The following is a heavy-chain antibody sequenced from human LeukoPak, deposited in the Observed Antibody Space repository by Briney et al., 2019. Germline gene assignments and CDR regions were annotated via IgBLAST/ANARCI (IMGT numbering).Heavy chain of an antibody. Sequence: PSETLSLTCTVSGGSISSGGYYWSWIRQPPGKGLEWIGYIYHSGSTYYNPSLKSRVTISVDRSKNQFSLKLSSVTAADTAVYYCARGTPSDYWGQGTLVTVSS. V-gene: IGHV4-30-2*01. J-gene: IGHJ4*02. D-gene: IGHD2-15*01. CDR2: IYHSGST. CDR1: GGSISSGGYY. CDR3: ARGTPSDY.